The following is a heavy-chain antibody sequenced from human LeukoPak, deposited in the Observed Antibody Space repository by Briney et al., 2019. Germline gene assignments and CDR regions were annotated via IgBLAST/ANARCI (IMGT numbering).Heavy chain of an antibody. Sequence: GASVKVSCKASGYTFTSNGISWVRQAPGQGLEWMGWISAYGGNTNFARNLQGRVTMTTDTAARTAYMELRSLRSDGTAMYYCARVAGGYNYGYEDFWGQGTLVTVSS. D-gene: IGHD5-18*01. V-gene: IGHV1-18*01. J-gene: IGHJ4*02. CDR2: ISAYGGNT. CDR3: ARVAGGYNYGYEDF. CDR1: GYTFTSNG.